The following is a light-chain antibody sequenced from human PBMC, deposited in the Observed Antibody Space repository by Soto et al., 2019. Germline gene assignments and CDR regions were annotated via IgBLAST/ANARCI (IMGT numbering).Light chain of an antibody. CDR2: DAS. CDR3: QQRSNWPPIA. J-gene: IGKJ5*01. CDR1: QSVSSY. V-gene: IGKV3-11*01. Sequence: EIVLTQSPDTLSLSPGERATLSCRASQSVSSYLAWYKQKPGQAPRLLIYDASNRATGIPARFSGSGSGTESTLTIRSLEPEDFAVYYCQQRSNWPPIAFGQGTRLEIK.